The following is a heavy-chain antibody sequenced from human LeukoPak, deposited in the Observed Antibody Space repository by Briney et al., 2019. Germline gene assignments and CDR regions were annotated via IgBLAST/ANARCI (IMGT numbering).Heavy chain of an antibody. CDR3: ARDSHYYDLGTYDYFDF. J-gene: IGHJ4*02. D-gene: IGHD3/OR15-3a*01. Sequence: ASVKVSCKASGYNFIGHGITWVRQAPGQGLEWMGWISAYTGQTNYAQNLQGRLTMTTDTFTNTAYMDLGSLRSDDTAVYFCARDSHYYDLGTYDYFDFWGQGTLVTVSS. CDR2: ISAYTGQT. CDR1: GYNFIGHG. V-gene: IGHV1-18*01.